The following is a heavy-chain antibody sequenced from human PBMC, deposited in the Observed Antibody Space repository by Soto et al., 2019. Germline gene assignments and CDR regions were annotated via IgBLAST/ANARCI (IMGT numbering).Heavy chain of an antibody. CDR3: AQAVGDGPGPSGFDI. V-gene: IGHV1-69*01. CDR1: GGTFSTYT. D-gene: IGHD6-19*01. CDR2: VIPVFGTT. Sequence: QVQLVQSGTEVKKPGSSVKVSCKASGGTFSTYTITWVRQAPRQGLEWMGGVIPVFGTTYYAQKFQGRVTITADEATCTAFLEMRSLGCDDTAVYYCAQAVGDGPGPSGFDICGQGTMVTV. J-gene: IGHJ3*02.